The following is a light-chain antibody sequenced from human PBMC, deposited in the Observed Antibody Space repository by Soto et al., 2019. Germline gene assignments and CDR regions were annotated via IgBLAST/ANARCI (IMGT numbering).Light chain of an antibody. J-gene: IGKJ4*01. CDR1: QSIRNY. CDR3: QQGYSTPLT. V-gene: IGKV1-39*01. CDR2: AAS. Sequence: DIQMTQSPSSLSASVGDGVTITCRASQSIRNYLNWYQQKPGKAPKLLIYAASSLQSGVPSRFSGSGSGTDFTLTISSLQPEDFATYYCQQGYSTPLTFGGGTKVEIK.